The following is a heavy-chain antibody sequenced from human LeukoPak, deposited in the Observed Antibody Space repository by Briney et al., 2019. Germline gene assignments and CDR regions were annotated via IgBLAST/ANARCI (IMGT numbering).Heavy chain of an antibody. J-gene: IGHJ4*02. V-gene: IGHV3-21*01. CDR3: ARDPMAHCSSTSCYGDNFDY. D-gene: IGHD2-2*01. Sequence: GGSLRLSCAASGFTFSSYSMNWVRQAPGKGLEWVSSISRSSSYIYYADSVKGRFTISRDNAKNSLYLQMNSLRAEDTAVYYCARDPMAHCSSTSCYGDNFDYWGQGTLVTVSS. CDR1: GFTFSSYS. CDR2: ISRSSSYI.